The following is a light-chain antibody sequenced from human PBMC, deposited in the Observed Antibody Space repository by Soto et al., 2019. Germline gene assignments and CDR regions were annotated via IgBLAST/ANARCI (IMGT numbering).Light chain of an antibody. CDR1: SSNIGAGFD. CDR3: QSYDGSLSGYA. Sequence: QSVLTQPPSVSGLPGQRVTIACTGSSSNIGAGFDVHWYQHLPGTAPKLLISGHNNRPSGVPDRFSGSKSGTSASLAITGIQAEDDGDYYCQSYDGSLSGYAFGTGTKLTVL. CDR2: GHN. J-gene: IGLJ1*01. V-gene: IGLV1-40*01.